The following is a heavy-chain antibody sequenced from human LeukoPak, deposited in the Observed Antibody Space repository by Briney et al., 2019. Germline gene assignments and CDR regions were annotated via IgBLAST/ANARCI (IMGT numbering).Heavy chain of an antibody. J-gene: IGHJ4*02. CDR1: GFTFSSYG. CDR3: ARVRGYCSSTSCYSAADTDYYFDY. Sequence: GGSLRLSCAASGFTFSSYGMHWVRQAPGKGLEWVAVIWYDGSNKYSADSVKGRFTISRDNAKNTLYLQMNSLRAEDTAVYYCARVRGYCSSTSCYSAADTDYYFDYWGQGTPVTVSS. D-gene: IGHD2-2*02. CDR2: IWYDGSNK. V-gene: IGHV3-33*01.